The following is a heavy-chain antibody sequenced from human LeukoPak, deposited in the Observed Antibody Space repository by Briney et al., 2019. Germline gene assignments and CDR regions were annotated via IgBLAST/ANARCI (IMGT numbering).Heavy chain of an antibody. J-gene: IGHJ4*02. V-gene: IGHV1-46*03. Sequence: ASVKASCKASGYTFTSYYMHWVRQAPGQGLEWMGIINPSGGSTSYAQKFQGRVTMTRDTSTSTVYMELSSLRSEDTAVYYCARQQYDIVVVPAALAYRGQGTLVTVSS. CDR3: ARQQYDIVVVPAALAY. CDR2: INPSGGST. CDR1: GYTFTSYY. D-gene: IGHD2-2*01.